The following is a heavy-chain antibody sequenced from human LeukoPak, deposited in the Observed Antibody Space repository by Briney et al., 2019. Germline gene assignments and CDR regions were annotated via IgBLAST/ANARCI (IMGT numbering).Heavy chain of an antibody. CDR1: GGSISSGDYY. D-gene: IGHD3-22*01. J-gene: IGHJ4*02. CDR2: IYYSGST. Sequence: SETLSLTCTVSGGSISSGDYYWSWIRQPPGKGLEWIGYIYYSGSTYYNPSLKSRVTISVDTSKNQFSLNLSSVTAADTAVYYCARETRTYYYDSSGYWGEWGQGTLVTVSS. CDR3: ARETRTYYYDSSGYWGE. V-gene: IGHV4-30-4*02.